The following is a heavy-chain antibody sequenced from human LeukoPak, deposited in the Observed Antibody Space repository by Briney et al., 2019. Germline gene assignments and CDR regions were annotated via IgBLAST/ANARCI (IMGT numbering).Heavy chain of an antibody. D-gene: IGHD3-9*01. V-gene: IGHV3-64*01. J-gene: IGHJ4*02. Sequence: GGSLRLSCVASGFTFRSYAMHWVRQAPGKGLEYVSAISSNGGSTYFANSVKGRFTISRDNSKNTLYLQMNSLRAEDTAVYYCARVATVLRYFGGYFDYWGQGTLVTVSS. CDR1: GFTFRSYA. CDR3: ARVATVLRYFGGYFDY. CDR2: ISSNGGST.